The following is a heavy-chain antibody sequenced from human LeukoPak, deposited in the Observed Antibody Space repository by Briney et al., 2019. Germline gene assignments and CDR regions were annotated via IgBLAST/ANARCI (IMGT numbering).Heavy chain of an antibody. CDR3: AGRQTTWGAFDI. V-gene: IGHV4-34*01. Sequence: SETLSLTCAVYGGSFSGYYWSWIRQPPGKGLERIGSIYYSGSTYYSASLKSRVTTSIDTSKNHFSLKLSSVTAADTTVYYCAGRQTTWGAFDIWGQGTLVTVSS. CDR1: GGSFSGYY. D-gene: IGHD2/OR15-2a*01. J-gene: IGHJ3*02. CDR2: IYYSGST.